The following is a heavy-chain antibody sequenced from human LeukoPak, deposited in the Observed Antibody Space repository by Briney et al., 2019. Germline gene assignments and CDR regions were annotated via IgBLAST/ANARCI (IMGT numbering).Heavy chain of an antibody. CDR2: IYYSGST. J-gene: IGHJ4*02. CDR3: ARGGRSYFDY. CDR1: GGSVSSGSYY. D-gene: IGHD5-12*01. Sequence: SETLSLTCTVSGGSVSSGSYYWSWLRQPPGKGLEWIGYIYYSGSTNYNPSLKSRVTISVDTSQNQFSLNLSSVTAADRAVYYCARGGRSYFDYWGQGTLVTVSS. V-gene: IGHV4-61*01.